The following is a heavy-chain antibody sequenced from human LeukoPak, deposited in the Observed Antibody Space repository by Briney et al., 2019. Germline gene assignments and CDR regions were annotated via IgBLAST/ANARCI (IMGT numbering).Heavy chain of an antibody. J-gene: IGHJ4*02. V-gene: IGHV4-61*02. CDR3: AREADYDILTGYYKGGFAD. CDR1: GGSISSGSYY. CDR2: IYTSGST. Sequence: PPQTLSLTCTVSGGSISSGSYYWSWIRQPAGKGLEWIGRIYTSGSTNYNPSLKSRVTISVDTSKNQFSLKLSSVTAADTALYYCAREADYDILTGYYKGGFADWGQGTLVTVFS. D-gene: IGHD3-9*01.